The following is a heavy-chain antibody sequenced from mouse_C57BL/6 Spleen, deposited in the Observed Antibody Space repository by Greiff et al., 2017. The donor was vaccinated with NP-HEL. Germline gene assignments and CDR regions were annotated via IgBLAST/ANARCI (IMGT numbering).Heavy chain of an antibody. CDR2: INPSSGYT. V-gene: IGHV1-7*01. Sequence: QVQLQQTGAELAKPGASVKLSCKASGYTFTSYWMHWVKQRPGQGLEWIGYINPSSGYTKYNQKFKDQATLTADKSSSTAYMQLSSLTYEDSAVYYCARGGYDYDDYLDYWGQGTTLTVSS. J-gene: IGHJ2*01. CDR1: GYTFTSYW. D-gene: IGHD2-4*01. CDR3: ARGGYDYDDYLDY.